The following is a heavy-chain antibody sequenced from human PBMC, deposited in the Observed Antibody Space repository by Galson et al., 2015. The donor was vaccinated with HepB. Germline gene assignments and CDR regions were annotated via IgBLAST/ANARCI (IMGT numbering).Heavy chain of an antibody. Sequence: SLRLSCAASGFTFSSHGMNWVRQAPGQGLEWVATIWVDGTNKFYADSVKGRFTISRDNSKNTFYLQMNSLRADDTAVYYCAREGDPHIYWSALDFWGQGILVTVSS. CDR1: GFTFSSHG. CDR3: AREGDPHIYWSALDF. CDR2: IWVDGTNK. J-gene: IGHJ4*02. V-gene: IGHV3-33*01. D-gene: IGHD3-3*01.